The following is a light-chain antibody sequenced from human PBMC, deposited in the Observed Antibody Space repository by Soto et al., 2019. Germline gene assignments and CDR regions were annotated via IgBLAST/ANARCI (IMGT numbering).Light chain of an antibody. J-gene: IGKJ1*01. V-gene: IGKV1-39*01. CDR1: QSISRD. Sequence: DIQMTQSQSSLSASVGARVTITCRASQSISRDLNWYMQKPAKAPKLLIFAAYSLQSGVPSRFSGRGSGTDFTLTISSLQPEDFATYYCQQSYNTSWTFGQGTKVDI. CDR3: QQSYNTSWT. CDR2: AAY.